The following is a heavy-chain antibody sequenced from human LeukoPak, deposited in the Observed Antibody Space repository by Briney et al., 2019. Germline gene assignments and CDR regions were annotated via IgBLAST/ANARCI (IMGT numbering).Heavy chain of an antibody. J-gene: IGHJ4*02. CDR3: ARDLKGSSSGIDY. CDR1: GGSISSSSYY. V-gene: IGHV4-39*07. D-gene: IGHD6-6*01. Sequence: PSETLSLTCTVSGGSISSSSYYWGWIRQPPGKGLEWIGSIYYSGSPYYNPSLKSRVTLSVDTSKNQSSLKLSSVTAADTAVYYCARDLKGSSSGIDYWGQGTLVTVSS. CDR2: IYYSGSP.